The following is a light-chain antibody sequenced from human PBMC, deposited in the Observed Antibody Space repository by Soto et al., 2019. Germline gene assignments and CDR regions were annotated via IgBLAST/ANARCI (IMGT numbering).Light chain of an antibody. CDR1: QSVSSY. Sequence: EIVLTQSPATRSLSPGERATLSCRPSQSVSSYLAWYQQKPGQAPRLLIYDASNRATGIPARFSGSGSGTEFTLTISSLESEDFAVYYCQQYNKWPPITFGQGTRLRL. V-gene: IGKV3-11*01. CDR2: DAS. J-gene: IGKJ5*01. CDR3: QQYNKWPPIT.